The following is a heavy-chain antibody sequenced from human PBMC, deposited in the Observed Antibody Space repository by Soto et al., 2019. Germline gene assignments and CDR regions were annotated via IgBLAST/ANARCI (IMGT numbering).Heavy chain of an antibody. CDR3: ARGPAITMVRGVQITAIWSPDY. CDR2: INPNSGGT. CDR1: GYTFTGYY. Sequence: ASVKVSCKASGYTFTGYYMHWLRQAPGQGLEWMGWINPNSGGTNYAQKFQGWVTMTRDTSISTAYMELSRLRSDDTAVYYCARGPAITMVRGVQITAIWSPDYWGQGTLVTVS. D-gene: IGHD3-10*01. V-gene: IGHV1-2*04. J-gene: IGHJ4*02.